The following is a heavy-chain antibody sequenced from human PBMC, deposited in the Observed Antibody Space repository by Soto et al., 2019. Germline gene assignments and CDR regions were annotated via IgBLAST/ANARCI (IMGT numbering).Heavy chain of an antibody. Sequence: SETLSLTCTVSGSSISSYYWSWIRQPPGKGLEWIGYIYYSGSTNYNPSLKSRVTISVDTSKNQFSLKLSSVTAADTAVYYCARYTGIAAAYYFDYWGQGTLVTVSS. CDR2: IYYSGST. J-gene: IGHJ4*02. CDR3: ARYTGIAAAYYFDY. D-gene: IGHD6-13*01. V-gene: IGHV4-59*01. CDR1: GSSISSYY.